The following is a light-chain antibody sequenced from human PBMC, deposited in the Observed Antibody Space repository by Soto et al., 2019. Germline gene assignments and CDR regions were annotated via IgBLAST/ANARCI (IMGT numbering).Light chain of an antibody. CDR1: QSITSW. J-gene: IGKJ1*01. CDR3: QLYSSYWT. Sequence: DIQMTQSPSTLSASVGDRVTITCRASQSITSWLAWYHQKPGKAPKLLIYDASTLESGVPSRFSGSASGTEFTLTISSLQPDDFATYYCQLYSSYWTFGQGTKVDIK. V-gene: IGKV1-5*01. CDR2: DAS.